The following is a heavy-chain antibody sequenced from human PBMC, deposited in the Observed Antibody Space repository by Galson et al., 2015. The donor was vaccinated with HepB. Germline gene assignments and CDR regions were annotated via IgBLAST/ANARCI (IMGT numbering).Heavy chain of an antibody. J-gene: IGHJ6*02. Sequence: SVKVSCKASGYTFTGYYMHWVRQAPGQGLEWMGWINPNSGGTNYAQKFQGWVTMTRDTSISTAYMELSRLRSDDTAVYYCARVQNPGIVGPGDGMDVWGQGTTVTVSS. CDR3: ARVQNPGIVGPGDGMDV. D-gene: IGHD1-26*01. CDR1: GYTFTGYY. V-gene: IGHV1-2*04. CDR2: INPNSGGT.